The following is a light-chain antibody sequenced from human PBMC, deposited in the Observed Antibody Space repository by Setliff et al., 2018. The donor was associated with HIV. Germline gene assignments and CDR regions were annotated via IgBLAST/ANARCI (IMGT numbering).Light chain of an antibody. V-gene: IGLV2-14*03. J-gene: IGLJ1*01. CDR2: DVT. Sequence: QPVLTQPASVSRSPGQSVTISCTGTSSDVGRYDYVSWYQQHPGKASKLMIYDVTNRPSGVSNRFSGSKSGNTASLTISGLQAGDEADYYCSSYTTSSTKNVFGTGTKVTVL. CDR3: SSYTTSSTKNV. CDR1: SSDVGRYDY.